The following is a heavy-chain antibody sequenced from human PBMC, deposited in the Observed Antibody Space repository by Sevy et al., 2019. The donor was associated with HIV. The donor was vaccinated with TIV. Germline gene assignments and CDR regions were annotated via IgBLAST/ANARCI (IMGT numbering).Heavy chain of an antibody. V-gene: IGHV3-21*01. Sequence: GGSLRLSCAASGFTFSSYSMNWVRQAPGKGLEWVSFISGLSNYIYYADSVKGRFTISRDNAKNPVYLQMNGLRAEDTALYYCARDPLSTLFDASDIWGQGTMVTVSS. CDR2: ISGLSNYI. CDR1: GFTFSSYS. J-gene: IGHJ3*02. CDR3: ARDPLSTLFDASDI. D-gene: IGHD2-15*01.